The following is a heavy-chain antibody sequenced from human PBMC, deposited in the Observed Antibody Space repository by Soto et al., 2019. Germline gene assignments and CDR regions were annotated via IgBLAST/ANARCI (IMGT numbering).Heavy chain of an antibody. Sequence: EVQLVESGGGWVQPGWSLRLSCAASGFTVSTKYMSWVRQAPGKGLEWVSVIYSGGSTFYADSVRGRFTISRDNSKNTVNLQMNSLRAEDTAVYYCARDPWAADYWGQGTLVTVSS. V-gene: IGHV3-66*01. CDR1: GFTVSTKY. J-gene: IGHJ4*02. D-gene: IGHD3-16*01. CDR3: ARDPWAADY. CDR2: IYSGGST.